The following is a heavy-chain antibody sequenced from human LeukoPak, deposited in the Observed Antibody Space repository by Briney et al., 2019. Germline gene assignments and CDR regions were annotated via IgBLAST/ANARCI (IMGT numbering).Heavy chain of an antibody. CDR2: IYPGDFDT. CDR3: ATLGISVVRGVI. J-gene: IGHJ4*02. CDR1: GYSFTSYW. V-gene: IGHV5-51*01. D-gene: IGHD3-10*01. Sequence: GESLKISCKGSGYSFTSYWIGWVRQMPGKGLEWVGIIYPGDFDTRYSPSFQGQVTISADKSISTSYLQWNSLTASDTAMYYCATLGISVVRGVIWGQGTLVTVSS.